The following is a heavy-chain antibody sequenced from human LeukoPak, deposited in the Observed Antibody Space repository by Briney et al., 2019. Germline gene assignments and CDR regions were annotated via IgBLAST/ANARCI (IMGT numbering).Heavy chain of an antibody. V-gene: IGHV4-4*07. CDR3: ARAGFVTMVRGVTALYGMDV. D-gene: IGHD3-10*01. CDR1: GGSISSYY. J-gene: IGHJ6*02. Sequence: SETLSLTCTVSGGSISSYYWSWIRQPAGKGLEWIGRIYTSGSTNYNPSLKSRVTMSVGTSKNQFSLKLSSVTAADTAVYYCARAGFVTMVRGVTALYGMDVWGQGTTVTVSS. CDR2: IYTSGST.